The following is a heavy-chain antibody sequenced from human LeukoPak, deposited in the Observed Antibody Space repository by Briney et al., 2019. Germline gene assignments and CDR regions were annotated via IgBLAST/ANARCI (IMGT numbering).Heavy chain of an antibody. Sequence: PGGSLRLSCAASGFTFSSYSMYWVRQAPGKGLEWVSSISSSSSYIYYADSVKGRFTISRDNAKYSLYLQMNSLRAEDTAVYYCARESPMVRGAPSYWGQGTLATVSS. CDR2: ISSSSSYI. V-gene: IGHV3-21*01. D-gene: IGHD3-10*01. CDR1: GFTFSSYS. J-gene: IGHJ4*02. CDR3: ARESPMVRGAPSY.